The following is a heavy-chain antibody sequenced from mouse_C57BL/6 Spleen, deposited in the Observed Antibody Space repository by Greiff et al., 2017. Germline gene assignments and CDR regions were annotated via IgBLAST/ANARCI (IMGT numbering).Heavy chain of an antibody. V-gene: IGHV1-64*01. D-gene: IGHD3-1*01. Sequence: VQLQQPGAELVKPGASVKLSCKASGYTFTSYWMHWVKQRPGQGLEWIGMIHPTSGSTNYNEKFKSKATMTVDKSSSTAYMQLSSLTSEDSAVYYGARNGLIGTLDDCFDYWGQGTTLTVSS. CDR3: ARNGLIGTLDDCFDY. CDR1: GYTFTSYW. J-gene: IGHJ2*01. CDR2: IHPTSGST.